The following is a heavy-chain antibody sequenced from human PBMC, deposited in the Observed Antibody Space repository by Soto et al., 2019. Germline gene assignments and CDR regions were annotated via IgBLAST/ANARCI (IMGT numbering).Heavy chain of an antibody. V-gene: IGHV1-69*02. J-gene: IGHJ3*02. CDR3: VLQPDFRRGQDAFDI. D-gene: IGHD3-3*01. Sequence: GASVKVSCKASGGTFSSYTISWVRQAPGQGLEWMGRIIPILGIANYAQKFQGRVTITADKSTSTAYMELSSLRSEDTAVYYTVLQPDFRRGQDAFDIWGQGTMVTVS. CDR1: GGTFSSYT. CDR2: IIPILGIA.